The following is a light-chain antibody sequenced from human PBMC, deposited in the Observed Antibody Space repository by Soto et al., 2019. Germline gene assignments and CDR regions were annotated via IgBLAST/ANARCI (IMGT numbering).Light chain of an antibody. CDR2: AAS. V-gene: IGKV1-9*01. J-gene: IGKJ5*01. CDR1: QGISSY. Sequence: DIQLTQSPSFLSASVGDRVTITCRASQGISSYLAWYQQKPGKAPKFLIYAASTLQSGVPSRFSGSGSGIEFTLTISSLQPEDFATYYCQGLNDYPITFGQGTRLEIK. CDR3: QGLNDYPIT.